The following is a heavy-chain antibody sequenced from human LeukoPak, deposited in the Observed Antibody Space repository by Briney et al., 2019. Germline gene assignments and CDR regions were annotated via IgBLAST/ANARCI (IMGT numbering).Heavy chain of an antibody. CDR2: ISGSGGST. J-gene: IGHJ4*02. CDR3: AKHQLDYYDSSGYSTYFDY. CDR1: GFTFSSYA. D-gene: IGHD3-22*01. Sequence: GGSLRLSCAASGFTFSSYAMSWVRQAPGKGLEWVSTISGSGGSTYYADSVRGRFTISRDNSKNTLYLQINSLRAEDTAVYYCAKHQLDYYDSSGYSTYFDYWGQGTLSPSPQ. V-gene: IGHV3-23*01.